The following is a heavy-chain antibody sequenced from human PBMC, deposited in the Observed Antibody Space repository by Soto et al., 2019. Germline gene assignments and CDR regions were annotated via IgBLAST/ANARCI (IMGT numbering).Heavy chain of an antibody. V-gene: IGHV3-23*01. CDR1: GFTFSDYA. CDR2: ISGGSSVT. CDR3: EKVRSKNYYYPFDF. Sequence: PGSSLRLSCTASGFTFSDYAMTWVRQAPGKGLEWVSTISGGSSVTYYGDSVKGRFTISRDNAKKTLFLQLNRLSAEDTATYYCEKVRSKNYYYPFDFWGQGTQVTVSS. J-gene: IGHJ4*02. D-gene: IGHD3-10*01.